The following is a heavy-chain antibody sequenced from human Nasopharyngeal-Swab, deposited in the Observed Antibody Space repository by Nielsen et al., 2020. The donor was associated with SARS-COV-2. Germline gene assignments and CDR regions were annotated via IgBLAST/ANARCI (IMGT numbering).Heavy chain of an antibody. D-gene: IGHD5-12*01. CDR1: GGTFSSYA. CDR3: ARGGEYGGLSYYFDY. Sequence: SVKVSCKASGGTFSSYAISWVRQAPGQGLEWMGGIIPIFGTANYAQKFQGRVTITADESTSTAYMELSGMRSEDTAVYYCARGGEYGGLSYYFDYWGQGTLVTVSS. CDR2: IIPIFGTA. J-gene: IGHJ4*02. V-gene: IGHV1-69*13.